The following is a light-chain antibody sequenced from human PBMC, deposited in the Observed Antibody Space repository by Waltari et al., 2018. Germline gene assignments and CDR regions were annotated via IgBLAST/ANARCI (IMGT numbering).Light chain of an antibody. Sequence: DIQMTQSPSSVSASVGDRVTITCRASQGISTWLAWYQQKPVKAPNLLIYTTSSLHSVVPSRFSGSGSGTAFTLTISSLQPEDFATYYCQQTNSFPYTFGQGTKVEIK. CDR1: QGISTW. V-gene: IGKV1-12*01. CDR3: QQTNSFPYT. J-gene: IGKJ2*01. CDR2: TTS.